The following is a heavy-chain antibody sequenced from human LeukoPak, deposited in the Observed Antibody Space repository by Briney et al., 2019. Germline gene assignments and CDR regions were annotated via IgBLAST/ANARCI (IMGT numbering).Heavy chain of an antibody. CDR3: ANYGSGSYGGVSDY. CDR1: GFTFSSYA. J-gene: IGHJ4*02. Sequence: GGSLRLSCAASGFTFSSYAMSWVRQAPGKGLEWVSAISGSGGSTYYADSVKGRFTISRDNSKNTLYLQMNSLRAEDTAVYYCANYGSGSYGGVSDYWGQGTLVTVSS. D-gene: IGHD3-10*01. CDR2: ISGSGGST. V-gene: IGHV3-23*01.